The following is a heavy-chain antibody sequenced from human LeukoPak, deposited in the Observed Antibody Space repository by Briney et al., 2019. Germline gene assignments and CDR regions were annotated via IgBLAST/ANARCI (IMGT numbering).Heavy chain of an antibody. CDR2: ISSSGSTI. CDR1: GFTFSDYY. Sequence: GGSLRPSCAASGFTFSDYYMSWIRQAPGKGLEWVSYISSSGSTIYYADSVKGRFTISRDNAKNSLYLQMNSLRAEDTAVHYCASVQWSLYYFDYWGQGTLVTVSS. V-gene: IGHV3-11*01. D-gene: IGHD6-19*01. CDR3: ASVQWSLYYFDY. J-gene: IGHJ4*02.